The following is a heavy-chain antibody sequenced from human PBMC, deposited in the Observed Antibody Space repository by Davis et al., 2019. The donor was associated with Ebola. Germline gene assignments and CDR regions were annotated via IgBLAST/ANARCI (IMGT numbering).Heavy chain of an antibody. J-gene: IGHJ4*02. CDR2: IDPSDSYT. V-gene: IGHV5-10-1*01. Sequence: GESLKISCKGSGYTFGSYWISWVRQMPGKGLEWMGRIDPSDSYTNYSPSFQGHVTISADKSIKPAYLQWSGLKVSDTAIYYCARLHDFWSGHFDYWGQGTLVTVSS. CDR3: ARLHDFWSGHFDY. CDR1: GYTFGSYW. D-gene: IGHD3-3*01.